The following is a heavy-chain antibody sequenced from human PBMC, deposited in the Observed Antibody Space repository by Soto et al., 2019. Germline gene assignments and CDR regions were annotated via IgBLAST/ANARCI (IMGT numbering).Heavy chain of an antibody. J-gene: IGHJ4*02. CDR2: IRSKAYGGTT. D-gene: IGHD3-9*01. Sequence: PGGSLRLSCTASGFTFGDYAMSWFRQAPGKGLEWVGFIRSKAYGGTTEYAASVKGRFTISRDDSKSIAYLQMNSLKTEDTAVYYCTRNMGHILTGYFGYWGQGTLVTVSS. CDR3: TRNMGHILTGYFGY. CDR1: GFTFGDYA. V-gene: IGHV3-49*03.